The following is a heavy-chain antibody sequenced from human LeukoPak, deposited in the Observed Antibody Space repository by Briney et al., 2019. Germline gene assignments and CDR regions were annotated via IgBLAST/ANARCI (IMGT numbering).Heavy chain of an antibody. CDR2: IYYSGST. D-gene: IGHD3-9*01. Sequence: SETLSLTCTVSGGSISSGGYYWSWIRQHPGKGLEWIGYIYYSGSTYYNPSLKSRVTISVDTSKNQFSLKLSSVTAADTAVYYCARAYYDILTGYYKSPDYWGQGTLVTVSS. V-gene: IGHV4-31*03. J-gene: IGHJ4*02. CDR3: ARAYYDILTGYYKSPDY. CDR1: GGSISSGGYY.